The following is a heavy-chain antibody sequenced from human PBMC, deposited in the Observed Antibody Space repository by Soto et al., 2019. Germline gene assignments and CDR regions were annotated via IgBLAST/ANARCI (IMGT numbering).Heavy chain of an antibody. Sequence: SXXXXXPGKGLEWVSAISCSGGSTYYADSVKGRFTISRDNSKNTLYLQMNSLRAEDTAVYYCANSGLSGSFGMDVWGQGTTVTVSS. CDR3: ANSGLSGSFGMDV. CDR2: ISCSGGST. V-gene: IGHV3-23*01. D-gene: IGHD3-10*01. J-gene: IGHJ6*02.